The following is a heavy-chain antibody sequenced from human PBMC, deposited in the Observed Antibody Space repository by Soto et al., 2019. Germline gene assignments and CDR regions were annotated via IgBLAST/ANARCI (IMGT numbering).Heavy chain of an antibody. D-gene: IGHD2-21*02. CDR3: AREEAGAYCGGDRYLYYYYGMDV. CDR2: ISSSSSYI. J-gene: IGHJ6*02. Sequence: PGGSLRLSCAASGFTFSSYSMNWVRQAPGKGLEWVSSISSSSSYIYYADSVKGRFTISRDNAKNSLYLQMNSLRAEDTAVYYCAREEAGAYCGGDRYLYYYYGMDVWGQGTTVTVSS. V-gene: IGHV3-21*01. CDR1: GFTFSSYS.